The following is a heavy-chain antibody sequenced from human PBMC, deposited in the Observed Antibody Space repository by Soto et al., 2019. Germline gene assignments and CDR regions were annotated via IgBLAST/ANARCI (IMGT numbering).Heavy chain of an antibody. CDR1: GFTFSSYS. J-gene: IGHJ6*02. CDR3: ARSVAGDSSGYPHYYGMDV. V-gene: IGHV3-48*02. D-gene: IGHD3-22*01. Sequence: GGSLRLSCAASGFTFSSYSMNWVRQAPGKGLEWVSYISSSSSTIYYADSVKGRFTISRDNAKNSLYLQMNSLRDEDTAVYYCARSVAGDSSGYPHYYGMDVWGQGTTVTVSS. CDR2: ISSSSSTI.